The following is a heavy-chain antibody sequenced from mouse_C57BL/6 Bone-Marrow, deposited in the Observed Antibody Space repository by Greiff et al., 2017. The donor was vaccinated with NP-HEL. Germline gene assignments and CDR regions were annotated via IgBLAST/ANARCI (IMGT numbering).Heavy chain of an antibody. Sequence: EVQLVESGGGLVKPGGSLKLSCAASGFTFSSYAMSWVRQTPEKRLEWVATISDGGSYTYYPDNVKGRFTISRDNAKNNLYLQMSHLKSEDTAMYYCARDPFITFYAMDYWGQGTSVTVSS. CDR1: GFTFSSYA. V-gene: IGHV5-4*01. D-gene: IGHD1-1*01. CDR2: ISDGGSYT. CDR3: ARDPFITFYAMDY. J-gene: IGHJ4*01.